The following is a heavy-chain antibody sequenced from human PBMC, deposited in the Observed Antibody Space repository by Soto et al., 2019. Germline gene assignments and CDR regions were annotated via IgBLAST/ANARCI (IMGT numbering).Heavy chain of an antibody. CDR2: ISSSSSYI. J-gene: IGHJ6*02. CDR1: GFTFSSYS. Sequence: GGSLRLSCAASGFTFSSYSMNWVRQAPGKGLEWVSSISSSSSYIYYADSVKGRFTISRDNAKNSLYLQMNSLRAEDTAVYYCARDAGGYSSGWRYYYYGMDVWGQGTTVTVYS. CDR3: ARDAGGYSSGWRYYYYGMDV. V-gene: IGHV3-21*01. D-gene: IGHD6-19*01.